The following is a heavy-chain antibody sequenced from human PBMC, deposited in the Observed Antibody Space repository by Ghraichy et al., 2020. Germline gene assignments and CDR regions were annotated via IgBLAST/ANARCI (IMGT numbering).Heavy chain of an antibody. CDR2: ISSSSSYI. Sequence: GGSLRLSCAASGFTFSSYSMNWVRQAPGKGLEWVSSISSSSSYIYYADSVKGRFTISRDNAKNSLYLQMNSLRAEDTAVYYCARDQETSLRVATIPDYWGQGTLVTVSS. J-gene: IGHJ4*02. CDR3: ARDQETSLRVATIPDY. CDR1: GFTFSSYS. V-gene: IGHV3-21*01. D-gene: IGHD5-12*01.